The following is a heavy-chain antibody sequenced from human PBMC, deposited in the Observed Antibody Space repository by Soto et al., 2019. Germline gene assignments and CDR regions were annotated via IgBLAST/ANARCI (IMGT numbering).Heavy chain of an antibody. V-gene: IGHV4-39*02. CDR3: ARDDGTIVATIGSFDY. CDR2: IYYSGST. J-gene: IGHJ4*02. CDR1: GGSISSSSYY. Sequence: SETLSLTCTVSGGSISSSSYYWGWIRQPPGKGLEWIGSIYYSGSTYYNPSLKSRVTISVDTSKNQFSLKLSSVTAADTAVYYCARDDGTIVATIGSFDYWGQGTLVTVSS. D-gene: IGHD5-12*01.